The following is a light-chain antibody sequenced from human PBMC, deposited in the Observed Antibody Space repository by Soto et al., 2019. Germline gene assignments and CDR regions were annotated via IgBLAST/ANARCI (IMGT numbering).Light chain of an antibody. CDR3: AAWDDSLNDVI. CDR1: SSNIGSNP. J-gene: IGLJ2*01. CDR2: SSN. Sequence: QSVLTQPPSASGTPGQRVTISCSGSSSNIGSNPVNWYQQFPGTAPKLLIYSSNQRPSGVPDRFSASKSGTSASLAISGLQSEDEAGYFCAAWDDSLNDVIFGGGTKLNVL. V-gene: IGLV1-44*01.